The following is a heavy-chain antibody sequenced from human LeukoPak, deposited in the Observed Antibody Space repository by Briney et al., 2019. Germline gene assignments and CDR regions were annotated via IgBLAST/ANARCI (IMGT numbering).Heavy chain of an antibody. Sequence: GGSLRLSCAASGFIFSSYGMHWVRQAPGKGLEWVADILYDGSNKHYADSVKGRFTISRDNSKNTLYLQMKSLRVEDTAVYYCAKHRHQLILDAFNIWGQGTMVIVSS. J-gene: IGHJ3*02. CDR2: ILYDGSNK. V-gene: IGHV3-30*18. CDR3: AKHRHQLILDAFNI. CDR1: GFIFSSYG. D-gene: IGHD2-15*01.